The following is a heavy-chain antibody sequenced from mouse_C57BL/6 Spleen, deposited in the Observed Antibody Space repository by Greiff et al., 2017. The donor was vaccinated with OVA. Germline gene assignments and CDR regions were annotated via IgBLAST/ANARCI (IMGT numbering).Heavy chain of an antibody. V-gene: IGHV1-4*01. CDR3: ARRGSSYWYFDV. CDR1: GYTFTSYT. CDR2: INPSSGYT. D-gene: IGHD1-1*01. Sequence: VQLQESGAELARPGASVKMSCKASGYTFTSYTMHWVKQRPGKGLEWIGYINPSSGYTKYNQKFKDKATLTADKSSSTAYMQLSSLTSEDSAVYYCARRGSSYWYFDVWGTGTTVTVSS. J-gene: IGHJ1*03.